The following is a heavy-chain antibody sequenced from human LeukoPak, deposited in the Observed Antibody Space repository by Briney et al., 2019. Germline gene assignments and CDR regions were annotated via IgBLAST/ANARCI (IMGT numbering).Heavy chain of an antibody. D-gene: IGHD6-19*01. CDR2: IYHSGST. V-gene: IGHV4-38-2*02. Sequence: SETLSLTCTVSGYSISSGYYWGWIRQPPGKGLEWIGSIYHSGSTYYNPSLKSRVTISVDTSKNQFSLKLGSVTAADTAVYYCARATPGYSSGWYEGPEAFDIWGQGTIVTVSS. CDR1: GYSISSGYY. J-gene: IGHJ3*02. CDR3: ARATPGYSSGWYEGPEAFDI.